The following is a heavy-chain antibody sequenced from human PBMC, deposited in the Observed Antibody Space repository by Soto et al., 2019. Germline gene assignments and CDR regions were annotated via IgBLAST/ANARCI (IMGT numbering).Heavy chain of an antibody. D-gene: IGHD6-19*01. CDR2: ISAYNGNT. CDR3: ARDPRSSGWSDYYVIVF. J-gene: IGHJ6*02. Sequence: QVQLVQSGAEVKKPGASVKVSCKASGYTFTSYGIIWVRQAPGQGLEWMGWISAYNGNTNYAQKLQGRVTMTTDTSTITGYMELRSLRSDDTAVYFCARDPRSSGWSDYYVIVFWGQGTTVTVSS. V-gene: IGHV1-18*01. CDR1: GYTFTSYG.